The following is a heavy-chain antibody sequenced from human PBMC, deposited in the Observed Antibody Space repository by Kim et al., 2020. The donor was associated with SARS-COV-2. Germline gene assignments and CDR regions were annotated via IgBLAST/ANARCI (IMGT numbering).Heavy chain of an antibody. CDR1: GFTFSSYG. V-gene: IGHV3-33*06. CDR3: AKGAHSGTSLFWSRYYYGMDV. CDR2: IWYDGSNK. D-gene: IGHD2-2*01. Sequence: GGSLRLSCAASGFTFSSYGMHWVRQAPGKGLEWVAVIWYDGSNKYYADSVKGRFTISRDNSKNTLYLQMNSLRAEDTAVYYCAKGAHSGTSLFWSRYYYGMDVWGQGTTVTVSS. J-gene: IGHJ6*02.